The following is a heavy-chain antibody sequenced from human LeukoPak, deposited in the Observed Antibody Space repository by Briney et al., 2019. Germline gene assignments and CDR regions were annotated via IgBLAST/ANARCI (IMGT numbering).Heavy chain of an antibody. D-gene: IGHD3-10*01. CDR1: GGSISSGSYS. CDR3: ARGSLWFGELFLHDAFDI. V-gene: IGHV4-30-2*01. CDR2: IYHSGST. Sequence: SETLSLTCTVSGGSISSGSYSWSWIRQPPGKGLEWIGYIYHSGSTYYNPSLKSRVTISVDRSKNQFSLKLSSVTAADTAVYYCARGSLWFGELFLHDAFDIWGQGTMVTVSS. J-gene: IGHJ3*02.